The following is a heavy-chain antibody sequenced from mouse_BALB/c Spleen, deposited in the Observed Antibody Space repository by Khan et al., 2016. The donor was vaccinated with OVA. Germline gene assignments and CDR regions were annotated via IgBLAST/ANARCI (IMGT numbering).Heavy chain of an antibody. CDR1: GFSLTSYC. D-gene: IGHD1-1*01. V-gene: IGHV2-5*01. CDR3: AKKIATVDYNAMDY. CDR2: IWSGGST. J-gene: IGHJ4*01. Sequence: QVQLKQSGPGLVQPSQSLSITCTVSGFSLTSYCVHWVRQSPGKGLEWLGVIWSGGSTHYNAALKYRLTITKDNSKSQVFFQMHSLQADDTDICYGAKKIATVDYNAMDYWGQGTSVTVAS.